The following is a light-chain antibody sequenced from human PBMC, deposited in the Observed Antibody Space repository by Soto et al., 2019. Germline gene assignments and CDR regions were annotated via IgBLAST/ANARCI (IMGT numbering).Light chain of an antibody. V-gene: IGKV3-20*01. CDR1: QSVSSSY. CDR3: QQYDSSPLT. J-gene: IGKJ4*01. Sequence: EIVLTQSPDTLSLSPGERATLSCRASQSVSSSYLAWYQQKPGQAPRFLIYGASSRATGIPDRFSGSGSGTDFTLTISRLEPEDFAVYYCQQYDSSPLTFGGGTKVEIK. CDR2: GAS.